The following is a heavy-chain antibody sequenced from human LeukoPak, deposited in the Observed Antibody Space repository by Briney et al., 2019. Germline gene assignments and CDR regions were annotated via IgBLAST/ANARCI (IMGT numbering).Heavy chain of an antibody. CDR3: ARHKMRPYGSGSYSHFDY. CDR2: IYYSGNT. D-gene: IGHD3-10*01. V-gene: IGHV4-39*01. CDR1: GGSISSSSYY. J-gene: IGHJ4*02. Sequence: SETLSLTCTVSGGSISSSSYYWGWIRQPPGKGLEWIGTIYYSGNTYYNLSLKSRVTISVDTSKNQFSLKLSSVTASDTAVYYCARHKMRPYGSGSYSHFDYWGQGTLVTVSS.